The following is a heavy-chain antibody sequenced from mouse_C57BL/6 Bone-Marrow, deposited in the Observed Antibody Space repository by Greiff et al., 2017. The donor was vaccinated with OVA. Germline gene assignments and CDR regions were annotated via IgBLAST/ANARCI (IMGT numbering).Heavy chain of an antibody. V-gene: IGHV1-64*01. D-gene: IGHD1-1*01. CDR3: ARARTTVVPWYFDV. Sequence: QVQLQQPGAELVKPGASVKLSCKASGYTFTSYWMHLVKQRPGQGLEWIGMIHPNSGSTNYNEKFKSKATLTVDKSSSTAYMQLSSLTSEDSAVYYCARARTTVVPWYFDVGGTGTTVTV. J-gene: IGHJ1*03. CDR2: IHPNSGST. CDR1: GYTFTSYW.